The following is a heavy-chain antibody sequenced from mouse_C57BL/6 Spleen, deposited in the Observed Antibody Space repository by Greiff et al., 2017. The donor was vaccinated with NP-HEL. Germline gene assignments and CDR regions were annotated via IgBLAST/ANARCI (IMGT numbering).Heavy chain of an antibody. J-gene: IGHJ2*01. V-gene: IGHV1-69*01. Sequence: QVQLQQPGAELVMPGASVKLYCKASGYTFTSYWMHWVKQRPGQGLEWIGEIDPSDSYTNYNQKFKGKSTLTVDKSSSTAYMQLSSLTSEDSAVYYCARGRGENRGYFDYWGQGTTLTVSS. CDR1: GYTFTSYW. CDR3: ARGRGENRGYFDY. CDR2: IDPSDSYT.